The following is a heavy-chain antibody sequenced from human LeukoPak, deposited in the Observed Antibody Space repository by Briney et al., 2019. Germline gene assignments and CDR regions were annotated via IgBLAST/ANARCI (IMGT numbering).Heavy chain of an antibody. V-gene: IGHV4-61*01. CDR2: IYYGGST. CDR3: ARAYSSGRNGEFDY. D-gene: IGHD6-19*01. CDR1: GGSVSSGSYY. Sequence: PSETLSLTCIVSGGSVSSGSYYWSWIRQPPGKGLEWIGYIYYGGSTNYSPSLKSRVTISVDTSKNQFSLKLSSVTAADTAVYYCARAYSSGRNGEFDYWGQGTLVTVSS. J-gene: IGHJ4*02.